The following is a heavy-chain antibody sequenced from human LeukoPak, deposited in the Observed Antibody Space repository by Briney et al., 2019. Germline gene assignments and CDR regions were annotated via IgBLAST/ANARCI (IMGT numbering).Heavy chain of an antibody. Sequence: GGSLRLSCAASGFTVSSNYMSWVRQAPGKGLEWVSVIYSGGDTYYADSVKGRFTVSRDNSKSTLYLQMNSLRAEDTAVYYCARGGSSWPRDFQHWGQGTLVTVSS. CDR1: GFTVSSNY. J-gene: IGHJ1*01. CDR2: IYSGGDT. D-gene: IGHD6-13*01. V-gene: IGHV3-66*02. CDR3: ARGGSSWPRDFQH.